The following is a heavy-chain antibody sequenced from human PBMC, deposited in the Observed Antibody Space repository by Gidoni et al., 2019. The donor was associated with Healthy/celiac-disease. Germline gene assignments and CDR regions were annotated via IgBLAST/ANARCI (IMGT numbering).Heavy chain of an antibody. V-gene: IGHV3-21*01. J-gene: IGHJ6*02. Sequence: EVQLVESGGGLVKPGGSLRLSCAASGFTFISSSINWVRQATGKGLEWVSSISSSSSYIYYADSVKGRVTISRDNAKNSLYLQMNSLRAEDTAVYYCARDRVVVVVAATPVRYYYGMDVWGQGTTVTVSS. CDR1: GFTFISSS. CDR2: ISSSSSYI. D-gene: IGHD2-15*01. CDR3: ARDRVVVVVAATPVRYYYGMDV.